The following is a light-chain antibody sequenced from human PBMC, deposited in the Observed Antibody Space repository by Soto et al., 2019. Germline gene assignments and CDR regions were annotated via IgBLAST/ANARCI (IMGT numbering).Light chain of an antibody. J-gene: IGLJ1*01. Sequence: QSVLTQPASVSWSPGQSITISCTGTSSDVGGYNYVSWYQQHPGKAPKLMIYDVSNRPSGVSNRFSGSKSGNTASLTISGLQAEDEADYYCSSYTSSSTGDVFGTGTKVTVL. CDR3: SSYTSSSTGDV. V-gene: IGLV2-14*01. CDR2: DVS. CDR1: SSDVGGYNY.